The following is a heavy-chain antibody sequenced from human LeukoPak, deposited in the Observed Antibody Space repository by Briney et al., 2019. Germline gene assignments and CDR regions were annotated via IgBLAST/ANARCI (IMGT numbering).Heavy chain of an antibody. D-gene: IGHD3-3*01. CDR3: ARRFSLWSGYLRADWFDP. V-gene: IGHV1-18*01. CDR1: GYTFTSYG. J-gene: IGHJ5*02. Sequence: ASVKVSCKASGYTFTSYGISWVRQAPGQGLEWMGWISAYNGNTNYAQKLQGRVTMTTDTSTSTAYMELRSLRSDDTAVYYCARRFSLWSGYLRADWFDPWGQGTLVTVSS. CDR2: ISAYNGNT.